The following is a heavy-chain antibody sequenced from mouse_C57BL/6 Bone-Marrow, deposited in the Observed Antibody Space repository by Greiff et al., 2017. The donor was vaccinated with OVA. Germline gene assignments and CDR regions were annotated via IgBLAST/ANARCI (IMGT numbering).Heavy chain of an antibody. D-gene: IGHD1-1*01. CDR3: ARHGDYSSFFDY. CDR1: GFTFSSYG. J-gene: IGHJ2*01. Sequence: EVKLQESGGDLVKPGGSLKLSCAASGFTFSSYGMSWVRQTPDKRLEWVATISSGGSSTYYPDSVKGRFTISKDNAKNTLYLQRSSLKSEDTAMYYCARHGDYSSFFDYWGQGTTLTVSS. V-gene: IGHV5-6*01. CDR2: ISSGGSST.